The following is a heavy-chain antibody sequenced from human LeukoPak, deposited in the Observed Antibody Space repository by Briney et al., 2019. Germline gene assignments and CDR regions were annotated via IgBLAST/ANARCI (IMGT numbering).Heavy chain of an antibody. D-gene: IGHD3-16*01. Sequence: SETLSLTCIVSGGSISSITSLTYYWNWIRQSPGTGLEWIGSVHYSGSTYYNPSLKSRVTISADTSKNQFSLKLTSVTAADTAVYYCARGRRLRLGELYRPNLYYFDYWGQGTLVTVSS. CDR1: GGSISSITSLTYY. CDR2: VHYSGST. V-gene: IGHV4-39*02. J-gene: IGHJ4*02. CDR3: ARGRRLRLGELYRPNLYYFDY.